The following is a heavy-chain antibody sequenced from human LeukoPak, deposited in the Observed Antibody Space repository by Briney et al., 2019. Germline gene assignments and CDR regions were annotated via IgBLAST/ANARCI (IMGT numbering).Heavy chain of an antibody. CDR1: GGSISSYY. V-gene: IGHV4-4*07. J-gene: IGHJ5*02. Sequence: SETLSLTCTVSGGSISSYYWSWIRQPAGKGLEWIGRIYTSGSTNYNPSLKSRISISVDTSKNQFSLKLSSVTAADTAIYYCARMKGSSSWYFWFDPWGQGTLVTVSS. CDR3: ARMKGSSSWYFWFDP. D-gene: IGHD2-2*01. CDR2: IYTSGST.